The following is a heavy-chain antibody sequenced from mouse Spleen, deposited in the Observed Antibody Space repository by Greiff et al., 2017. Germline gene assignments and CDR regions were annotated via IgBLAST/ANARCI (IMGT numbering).Heavy chain of an antibody. J-gene: IGHJ3*01. CDR2: ISNLAYSI. V-gene: IGHV5-15*01. CDR1: GFTFSDYG. D-gene: IGHD2-14*01. Sequence: EVMLVESGGGLVKPGGSLKLSCAASGFTFSDYGMAWVRQAPGKGPEWVAFISNLAYSIYYADTVTGRFTISRENAKNTLYLEMSSLRSEDTAMYYCARQNYRYDAWFAYWGQGTLVTVSA. CDR3: ARQNYRYDAWFAY.